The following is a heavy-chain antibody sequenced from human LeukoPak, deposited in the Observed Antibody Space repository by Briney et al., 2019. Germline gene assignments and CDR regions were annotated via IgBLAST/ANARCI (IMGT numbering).Heavy chain of an antibody. CDR2: IYYSGST. CDR3: ASDYGSSGYYPVGVRC. D-gene: IGHD3-22*01. Sequence: SETLSLTCTVSGGSISRGYYYWSWIRQPPGEGLGWIGYIYYSGSTYYDPSLKSRVTISMDTSKNQFSLKLSSVAAADTAVYYCASDYGSSGYYPVGVRCWGQGTLVSVSS. J-gene: IGHJ4*02. V-gene: IGHV4-30-4*08. CDR1: GGSISRGYYY.